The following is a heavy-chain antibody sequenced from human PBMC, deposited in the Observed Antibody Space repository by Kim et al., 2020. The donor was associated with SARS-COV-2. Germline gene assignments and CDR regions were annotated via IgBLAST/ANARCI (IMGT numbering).Heavy chain of an antibody. CDR3: AADSNY. D-gene: IGHD4-4*01. Sequence: VGSGNTNYAQKFQERVTITRDMSTSTAYMELSSLRSEDTAVYYCAADSNYWGQGTLVTVSS. V-gene: IGHV1-58*01. CDR2: VGSGNT. J-gene: IGHJ4*02.